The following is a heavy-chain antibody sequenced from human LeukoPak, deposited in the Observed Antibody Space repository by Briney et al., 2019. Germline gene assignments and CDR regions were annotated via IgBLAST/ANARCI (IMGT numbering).Heavy chain of an antibody. J-gene: IGHJ4*02. CDR3: ARAYYYGSGSYDY. V-gene: IGHV4-34*01. Sequence: PSATQSLTCAVYGGSFSGYYWSWIRLPPGNGREWIGEINHSRSTTYNPSLKSRVTISVDTSKNQFSLKLSSVTAADTAVYYCARAYYYGSGSYDYWGQRTLVTVSS. CDR2: INHSRST. CDR1: GGSFSGYY. D-gene: IGHD3-10*01.